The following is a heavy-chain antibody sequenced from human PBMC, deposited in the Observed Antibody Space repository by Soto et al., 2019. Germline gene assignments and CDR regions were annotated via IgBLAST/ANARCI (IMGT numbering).Heavy chain of an antibody. D-gene: IGHD2-15*01. V-gene: IGHV4-38-2*01. CDR2: IYHSGST. CDR3: ARVRIGGLVDP. Sequence: SETLSLTCAVSGYSISSGYYWGWIRQPPGKGPEWIGSIYHSGSTYYNPSLKSRVTISVDTSKNQFSLKLSSVTAADTAVYYCARVRIGGLVDPWGQGTLVTVSS. J-gene: IGHJ5*02. CDR1: GYSISSGYY.